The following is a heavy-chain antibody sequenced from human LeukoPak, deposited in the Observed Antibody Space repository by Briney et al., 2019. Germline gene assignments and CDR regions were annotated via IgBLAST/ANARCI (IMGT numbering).Heavy chain of an antibody. CDR3: ARVVGYYFVY. CDR2: ISSSSSYI. CDR1: GFTFSSYS. J-gene: IGHJ4*02. Sequence: GGSLRLPCAASGFTFSSYSMNWVRQAPGKGLVWVSSISSSSSYIYYADSVKGRFTISRDNAKNSLYLQMNSLGAEDTAVYYCARVVGYYFVYWGQGALVTVSS. V-gene: IGHV3-21*01. D-gene: IGHD6-25*01.